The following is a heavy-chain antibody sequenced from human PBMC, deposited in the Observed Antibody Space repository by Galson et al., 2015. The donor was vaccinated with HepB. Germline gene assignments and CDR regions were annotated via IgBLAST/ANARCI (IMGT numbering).Heavy chain of an antibody. J-gene: IGHJ4*02. CDR2: ISAYNGNT. Sequence: SVKVSCKASGYTFTSYGISWVRQAPGQGLEWMGWISAYNGNTNYAQKLQGRVTMTTDTSTSTAYMELRSLRSDDTAVYYCARDLVEYCSGGSCYFFEYYFDYWGQGTLVTVSS. D-gene: IGHD2-15*01. CDR3: ARDLVEYCSGGSCYFFEYYFDY. CDR1: GYTFTSYG. V-gene: IGHV1-18*01.